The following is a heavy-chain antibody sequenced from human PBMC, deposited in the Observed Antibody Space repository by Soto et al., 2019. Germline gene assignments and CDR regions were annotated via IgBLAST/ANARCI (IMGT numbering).Heavy chain of an antibody. J-gene: IGHJ4*02. V-gene: IGHV1-18*01. CDR1: GYTFTSYG. CDR2: ISAYNGNK. CDR3: ARRFGYYGSGSYYPDY. Sequence: ASVKVSCKATGYTFTSYGISWVRQAPGQGLEWMGWISAYNGNKNYAQKLQGRVTMTTETSTSTAYMELRSLRSDDTAVYYCARRFGYYGSGSYYPDYWGQGTLVTVSS. D-gene: IGHD3-10*01.